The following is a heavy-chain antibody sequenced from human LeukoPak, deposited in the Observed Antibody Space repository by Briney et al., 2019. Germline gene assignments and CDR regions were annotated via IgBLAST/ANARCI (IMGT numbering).Heavy chain of an antibody. CDR2: ISGYNGNT. D-gene: IGHD3-9*01. CDR1: GYTFTSYG. J-gene: IGHJ4*02. V-gene: IGHV1-18*01. CDR3: ARDQYCDILTGLNLNYFVY. Sequence: ASVKVSCKASGYTFTSYGISWVRQAPGQGLEWMGWISGYNGNTKYVQQLQGRVTMTTDTSTNTVYMELRSLRSDDTAVYYCARDQYCDILTGLNLNYFVYWGQGTLVTVSS.